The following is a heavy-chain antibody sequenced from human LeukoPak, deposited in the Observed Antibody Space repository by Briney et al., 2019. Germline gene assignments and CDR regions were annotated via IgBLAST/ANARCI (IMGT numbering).Heavy chain of an antibody. D-gene: IGHD1-1*01. CDR2: ISSSSSYI. V-gene: IGHV3-21*01. CDR3: ARATGTTGTPDY. J-gene: IGHJ4*02. Sequence: KSGGSLRLSCAASRFTFSSYSMNWVRQAPGKGLEWVSSISSSSSYIYYADSVKGRFTISRDNAKNSLYLQMNSLRAEDTAVYYCARATGTTGTPDYWGQGTLVTVSS. CDR1: RFTFSSYS.